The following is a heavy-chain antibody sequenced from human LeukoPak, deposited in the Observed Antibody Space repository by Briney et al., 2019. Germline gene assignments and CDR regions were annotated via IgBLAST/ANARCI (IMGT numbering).Heavy chain of an antibody. CDR1: GYTFTSYG. V-gene: IGHV1-18*01. CDR3: ARFLAAAGTSGWFDP. CDR2: ISAYNGNT. Sequence: ASVKVSCKASGYTFTSYGISWVRQAPGQGLEWMGWISAYNGNTNYAQKLQGRVTMTTDTSPSTAYMELRSLRSDDTAVYYCARFLAAAGTSGWFDPWGQGTLVTVSS. D-gene: IGHD6-13*01. J-gene: IGHJ5*02.